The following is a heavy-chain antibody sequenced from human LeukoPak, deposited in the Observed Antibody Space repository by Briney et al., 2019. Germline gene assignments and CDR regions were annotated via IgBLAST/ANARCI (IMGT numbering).Heavy chain of an antibody. CDR3: ARARATVTRISSFDI. V-gene: IGHV3-30*04. CDR1: GFTFSTYA. Sequence: GGSLRLSCAASGFTFSTYAMHWVRQAPVKGLEWVAVISYDGSNKYYADSVKGRFTISRDNSKNTLYLQMNSLRADDTAVYYCARARATVTRISSFDIWGQGTMVTVSS. CDR2: ISYDGSNK. D-gene: IGHD4-17*01. J-gene: IGHJ3*02.